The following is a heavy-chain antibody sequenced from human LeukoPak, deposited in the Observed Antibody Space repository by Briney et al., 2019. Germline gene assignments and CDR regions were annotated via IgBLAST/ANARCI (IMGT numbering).Heavy chain of an antibody. CDR3: VPLGGLGYYQYGMDV. D-gene: IGHD3/OR15-3a*01. J-gene: IGHJ6*02. Sequence: GGSLRLSCVVSGFTFSTYAMSWVRQAPGKGLEWVSGIGGSGGDTFYADSVRGRFTVSRDNSKNTLFLQIDSLRTVDTAVYYCVPLGGLGYYQYGMDVWGRGTTVTVSS. V-gene: IGHV3-23*01. CDR1: GFTFSTYA. CDR2: IGGSGGDT.